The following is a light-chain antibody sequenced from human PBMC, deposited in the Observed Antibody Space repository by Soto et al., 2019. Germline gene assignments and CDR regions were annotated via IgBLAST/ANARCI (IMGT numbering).Light chain of an antibody. Sequence: QSVLTQPASVSGSPGQSITISCTGTSSDVGSHNLVSWYQQHPGQAPKLMIYEVSKRPVGVSARFSASKSGNTASLTISGLQADDEADYYCCSYGGSRAVFGGGTQLTVL. V-gene: IGLV2-23*02. CDR2: EVS. J-gene: IGLJ7*01. CDR1: SSDVGSHNL. CDR3: CSYGGSRAV.